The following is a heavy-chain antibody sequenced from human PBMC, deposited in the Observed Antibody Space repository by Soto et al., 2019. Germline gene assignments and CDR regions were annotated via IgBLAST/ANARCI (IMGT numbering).Heavy chain of an antibody. V-gene: IGHV4-31*03. J-gene: IGHJ3*02. CDR3: ARFYCKSTSCPMRGAFDI. CDR1: GGSISSGGYY. CDR2: IYYSGST. D-gene: IGHD2-2*01. Sequence: QVQLQETGPGLVKPSQTLSLTCTVSGGSISSGGYYWSWIRQHPGKGLEWIGYIYYSGSTYYNPSLTSRVTISVETSKNQFCLKLSSVTAADTAVYYCARFYCKSTSCPMRGAFDIWGQGTMVSVSS.